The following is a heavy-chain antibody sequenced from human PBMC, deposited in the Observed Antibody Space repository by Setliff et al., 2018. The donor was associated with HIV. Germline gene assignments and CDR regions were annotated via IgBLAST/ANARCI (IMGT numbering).Heavy chain of an antibody. J-gene: IGHJ4*02. V-gene: IGHV3-74*01. Sequence: AGGSLRLSCVVSGFTFSNHWMQWVRQAPGKGLVWVSRINYHGSDISYADSVKGRFTISRDNAKNTVYLQMNNLRDEDTAVYFCVRDGVGTTPFDYWGQGSLVTVSS. CDR3: VRDGVGTTPFDY. D-gene: IGHD1-26*01. CDR1: GFTFSNHW. CDR2: INYHGSDI.